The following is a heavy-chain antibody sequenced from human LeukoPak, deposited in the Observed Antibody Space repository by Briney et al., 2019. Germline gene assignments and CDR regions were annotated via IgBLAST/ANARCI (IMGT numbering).Heavy chain of an antibody. CDR3: TSDPNGDYVGAFDM. D-gene: IGHD4-17*01. CDR1: GFTFSNYA. Sequence: GGSLRLSCRASGFTFSNYALTWVRQAPGRGLEWVSTIRGTGYADYADSVKGRFTLSRDNSRNTLSLQMNSLRVEDTALYYCTSDPNGDYVGAFDMWGPGTMVTVSS. CDR2: IRGTGYA. J-gene: IGHJ3*02. V-gene: IGHV3-23*01.